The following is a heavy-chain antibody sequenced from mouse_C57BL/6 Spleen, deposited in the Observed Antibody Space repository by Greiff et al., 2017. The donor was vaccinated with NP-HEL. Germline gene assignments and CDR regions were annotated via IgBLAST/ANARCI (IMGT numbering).Heavy chain of an antibody. CDR1: GYAFTNYL. CDR2: INPGSGGT. V-gene: IGHV1-54*01. J-gene: IGHJ3*01. CDR3: ARGYDGAWFAY. D-gene: IGHD2-2*01. Sequence: VKLQQSGAELVRPGTSVKVSCKASGYAFTNYLIKWVKQRPGQGLEWIGVINPGSGGTNYNEKFKGKATLTADKSSSTAYMQLSSLTSEDSAVYFCARGYDGAWFAYWGQGTLVTVSA.